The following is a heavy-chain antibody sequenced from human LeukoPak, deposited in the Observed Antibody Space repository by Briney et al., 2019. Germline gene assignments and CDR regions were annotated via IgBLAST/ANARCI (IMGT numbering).Heavy chain of an antibody. CDR2: ISAYNGNT. CDR3: ARDSTYADDY. J-gene: IGHJ4*02. Sequence: ASVKVSCKASGYTFTSYYMHWVRQAPGQGLEWMGWISAYNGNTNYAQKLQGRVTMTTDTSTSTAYMELRSLRSDDTAVYYCARDSTYADDYWGQGTLVTVSS. CDR1: GYTFTSYY. D-gene: IGHD2-2*01. V-gene: IGHV1-18*04.